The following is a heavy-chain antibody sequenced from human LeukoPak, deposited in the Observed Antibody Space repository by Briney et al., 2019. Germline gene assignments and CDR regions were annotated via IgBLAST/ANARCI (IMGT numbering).Heavy chain of an antibody. CDR1: GGSIGSTRYH. V-gene: IGHV4-39*01. J-gene: IGHJ3*02. D-gene: IGHD6-19*01. CDR3: ARPLSAWLDAFDI. CDR2: VSYNGIT. Sequence: SSETLSLTCSVSGGSIGSTRYHWGWIRQPPGKGLEWIGSVSYNGITHYNPTLQSRVTISVDTSKNQFSLKVSSVTASDTAVYYCARPLSAWLDAFDIWGQGTVVTVSS.